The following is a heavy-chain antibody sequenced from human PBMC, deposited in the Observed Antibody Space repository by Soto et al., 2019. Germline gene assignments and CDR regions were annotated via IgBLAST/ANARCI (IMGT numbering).Heavy chain of an antibody. V-gene: IGHV3-23*01. CDR1: GFTFRNYA. J-gene: IGHJ4*02. D-gene: IGHD2-8*01. Sequence: GFPKLSGTASGFTFRNYAMSCVRQSPGKGLQWGSAISGNGGTTYYADSVKGRFTLSRDNFKDTLYLQMNSLRTEDTAVYCCAKDQGNGRLYFDSCRLGTLVSVSS. CDR3: AKDQGNGRLYFDS. CDR2: ISGNGGTT.